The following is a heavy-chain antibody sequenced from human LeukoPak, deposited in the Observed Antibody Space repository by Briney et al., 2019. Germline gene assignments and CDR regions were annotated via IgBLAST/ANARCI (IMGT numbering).Heavy chain of an antibody. CDR3: AYYYDSSGYYSGYFQH. J-gene: IGHJ1*01. V-gene: IGHV3-23*01. Sequence: GGSLRLTCAASGFTFSRYAMSWVRQAPWKGLEGVSAISGRGGSTYYADSVKGRFTIARDNSKNTLYLQMNSLRAEDTAVYYCAYYYDSSGYYSGYFQHWGQGTLVTVSS. D-gene: IGHD3-22*01. CDR2: ISGRGGST. CDR1: GFTFSRYA.